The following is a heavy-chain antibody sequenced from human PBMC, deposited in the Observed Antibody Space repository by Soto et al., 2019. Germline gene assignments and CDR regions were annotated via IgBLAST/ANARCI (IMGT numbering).Heavy chain of an antibody. Sequence: GGSLILSCAASGFTFSSYGMHWVRQAPGKGLEWVAVISYDGSNKYYADSVKGRFTISRDNSKNTLYLQMNSLRAEDTAVYYCAKEVSYCSSTSCYGDGMDVWGQGTTVTVSS. V-gene: IGHV3-30*18. CDR3: AKEVSYCSSTSCYGDGMDV. D-gene: IGHD2-2*01. CDR1: GFTFSSYG. CDR2: ISYDGSNK. J-gene: IGHJ6*02.